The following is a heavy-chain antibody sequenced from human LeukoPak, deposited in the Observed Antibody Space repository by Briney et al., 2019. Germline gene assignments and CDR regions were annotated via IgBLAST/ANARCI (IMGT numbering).Heavy chain of an antibody. D-gene: IGHD3-10*01. Sequence: GGSLRLSCAASGFTFSSYAMNWVRQAPGKGLEWVSGISGNGDTTYYADSVKGRFTISRDNSKNTLYLQMNSLRAEDTAVYYCAKRSRRLTIVRGVPREDVWGQGTTVIVSS. J-gene: IGHJ6*02. CDR1: GFTFSSYA. V-gene: IGHV3-23*01. CDR3: AKRSRRLTIVRGVPREDV. CDR2: ISGNGDTT.